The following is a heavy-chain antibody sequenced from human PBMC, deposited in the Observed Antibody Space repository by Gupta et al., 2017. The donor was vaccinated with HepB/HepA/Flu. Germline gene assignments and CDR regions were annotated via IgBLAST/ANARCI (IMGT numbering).Heavy chain of an antibody. D-gene: IGHD3-22*01. CDR3: ARLTYDSSGYYYDVYGYYFDY. CDR1: GGSISSSSYY. J-gene: IGHJ4*02. Sequence: QLQLQESGPGLVKPSETLSLTCTVSGGSISSSSYYWGWIRQPPGKGLEWIGSIYYSGSTYYNPSLKSRVTISVDTSKNQFSLKLSSVTAADTAVYYCARLTYDSSGYYYDVYGYYFDYWGQGTLVTVSS. V-gene: IGHV4-39*01. CDR2: IYYSGST.